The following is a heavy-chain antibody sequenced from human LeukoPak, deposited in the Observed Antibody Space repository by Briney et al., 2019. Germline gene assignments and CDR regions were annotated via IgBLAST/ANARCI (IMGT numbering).Heavy chain of an antibody. D-gene: IGHD2-15*01. CDR3: ARGGGWSCFDY. Sequence: SETLSLTCTVSGGSISSGGYYWRWIRQHPGKGLEWIGYIYYSGSTYYNPSLKSRVTISVDTSKNQFSLKLSSVTAADTAVYYCARGGGWSCFDYWGQGTLVTVSS. CDR1: GGSISSGGYY. J-gene: IGHJ4*02. CDR2: IYYSGST. V-gene: IGHV4-31*03.